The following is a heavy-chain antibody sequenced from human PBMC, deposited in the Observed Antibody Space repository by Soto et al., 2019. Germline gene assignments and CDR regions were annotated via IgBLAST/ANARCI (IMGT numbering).Heavy chain of an antibody. Sequence: GASVKVSCKASGYTFTGYYMHWVRQAPGQGLEWMGWINPNSGGTNYAQKFQGWVTMTRDTSISTAYMELSRLRSDDTAVYYCARAWYCSSTSCDAFDIWGQGTMVTVS. CDR3: ARAWYCSSTSCDAFDI. CDR2: INPNSGGT. V-gene: IGHV1-2*04. D-gene: IGHD2-2*01. J-gene: IGHJ3*02. CDR1: GYTFTGYY.